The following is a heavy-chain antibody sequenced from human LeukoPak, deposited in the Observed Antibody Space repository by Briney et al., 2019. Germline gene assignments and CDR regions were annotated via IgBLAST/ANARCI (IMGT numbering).Heavy chain of an antibody. J-gene: IGHJ4*02. CDR3: ARINWNYFDY. V-gene: IGHV4-59*08. CDR2: VYYSGNT. D-gene: IGHD3-3*01. CDR1: GVSISSSY. Sequence: SETLSLTCTVSGVSISSSYWSWIRQPAGKGLEWISYVYYSGNTNYNPSLKSRLTMSADRSRNQFSLNLNSVTAADTAVYYCARINWNYFDYWGQGILVTVAS.